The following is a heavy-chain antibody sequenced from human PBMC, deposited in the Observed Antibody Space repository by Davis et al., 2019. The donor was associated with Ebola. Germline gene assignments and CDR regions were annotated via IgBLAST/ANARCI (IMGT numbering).Heavy chain of an antibody. CDR1: GFTFSDYY. D-gene: IGHD3-22*01. Sequence: PGGSLRLSCAASGFTFSDYYMSWIRQAPGKGLEWVSYISSSGSTIYYADSVKGRFTISRDNAKNSLYLQMNSLRAEDTAVYYCARDVSSGYSLRFDPWGQGTLVTVSS. CDR3: ARDVSSGYSLRFDP. J-gene: IGHJ5*02. V-gene: IGHV3-11*04. CDR2: ISSSGSTI.